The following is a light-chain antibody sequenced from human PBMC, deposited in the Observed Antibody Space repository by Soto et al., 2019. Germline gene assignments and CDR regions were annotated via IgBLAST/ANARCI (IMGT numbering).Light chain of an antibody. CDR2: DVT. V-gene: IGLV2-23*02. Sequence: QSVLTQPASVSGSPGQSITISCTGTSSDVGSYNFVSWYQQHPGKAPRLMIYDVTKRPSGVPDRFSGSKSGNTASLIISGLQAEDDADYYCSSYAGFNNVLFGGGTKVTVL. CDR3: SSYAGFNNVL. J-gene: IGLJ3*02. CDR1: SSDVGSYNF.